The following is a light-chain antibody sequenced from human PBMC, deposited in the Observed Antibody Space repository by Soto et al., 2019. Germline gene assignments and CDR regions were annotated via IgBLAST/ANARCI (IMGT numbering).Light chain of an antibody. CDR3: QHRATWPPSVT. J-gene: IGKJ4*01. CDR2: DVS. CDR1: QSVGTF. Sequence: EVVLAQPPDTLSLSPGARATLSCRASQSVGTFLNWYQHKPGQAPRLLIYDVSKRATGIPARFGGSGSGTDFTLTIRKLGPEDFAVYYCQHRATWPPSVTFGGGTRV. V-gene: IGKV3-11*01.